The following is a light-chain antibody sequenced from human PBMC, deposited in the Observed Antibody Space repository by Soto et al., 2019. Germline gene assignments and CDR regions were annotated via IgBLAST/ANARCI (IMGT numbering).Light chain of an antibody. CDR2: MGS. J-gene: IGKJ1*01. Sequence: DVVRTQSPLSLPVTLGQPASISCRSSQGLVYRDGYTYLNWFQQKPGQSPQLLIYMGSKRASGVPDRFSGSGSGTYFTLKISRVEAEDAGVYYCMQALLTLRTFGQGTKVDIK. V-gene: IGKV2-28*01. CDR3: MQALLTLRT. CDR1: QGLVYRDGYTY.